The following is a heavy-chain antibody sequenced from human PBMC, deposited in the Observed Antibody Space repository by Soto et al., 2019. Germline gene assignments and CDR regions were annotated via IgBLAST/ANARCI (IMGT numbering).Heavy chain of an antibody. J-gene: IGHJ6*02. V-gene: IGHV3-23*01. CDR1: GFTFSSYA. Sequence: GGSLRLSCAASGFTFSSYAMSWVRQAPGKGLEWVSAISGSGGSTYYADSVKGRFTISRDNSKNTLYLQMNSLRAEDTAVYYCANLAGDYDILTGYYNYYYYYGMDVWGQGTTVTVSS. CDR3: ANLAGDYDILTGYYNYYYYYGMDV. D-gene: IGHD3-9*01. CDR2: ISGSGGST.